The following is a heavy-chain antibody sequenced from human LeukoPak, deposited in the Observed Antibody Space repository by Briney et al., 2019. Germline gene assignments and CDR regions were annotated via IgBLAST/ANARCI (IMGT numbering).Heavy chain of an antibody. D-gene: IGHD6-19*01. J-gene: IGHJ5*02. Sequence: SETLSLTCAVYGGSFNGYYWSWIRQPPGKGLEWIGEINHSGSTNYNPSLKSRVTISVDTSKNQFSLKLSSVTAADTAVYYCARRYIRQWLVQEGATNWFDPWGQGTLVTVSS. CDR3: ARRYIRQWLVQEGATNWFDP. V-gene: IGHV4-34*01. CDR1: GGSFNGYY. CDR2: INHSGST.